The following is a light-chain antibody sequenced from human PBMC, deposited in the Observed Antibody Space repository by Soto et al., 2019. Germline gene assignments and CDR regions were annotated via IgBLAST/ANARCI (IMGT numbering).Light chain of an antibody. J-gene: IGKJ5*01. Sequence: EIVVPQSPGSLSFSRGALATLSCMASERIYSAYLGWYQQKPGQAPRLLIYGTSSRATGIPDRFSGSGSGTDFTLTISRREPEDFAVYYCQQYGNSPITFGQGTRLEIK. CDR2: GTS. V-gene: IGKV3-20*01. CDR3: QQYGNSPIT. CDR1: ERIYSAY.